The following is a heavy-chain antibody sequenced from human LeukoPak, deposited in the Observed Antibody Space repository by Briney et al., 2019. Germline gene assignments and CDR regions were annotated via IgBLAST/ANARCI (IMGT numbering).Heavy chain of an antibody. V-gene: IGHV3-30*03. D-gene: IGHD3-22*01. CDR2: ISYDGSNK. CDR3: ARGHLSYYYDSSGYYYPY. Sequence: GGSLRLSCAASGFTFSDYYMSWIRQAPGKGLEWVAVISYDGSNKYYADSVKGRFTISRDNSKNTLYLQMNSLRAEDTAVYYCARGHLSYYYDSSGYYYPYWGQGTLVTVSS. CDR1: GFTFSDYY. J-gene: IGHJ4*02.